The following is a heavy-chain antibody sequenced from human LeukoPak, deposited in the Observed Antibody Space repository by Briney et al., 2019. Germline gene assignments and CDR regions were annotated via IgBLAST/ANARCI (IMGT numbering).Heavy chain of an antibody. Sequence: GASVKVSCKASGGTFSSYAISWVRQAPGQGLEWMGGIIPIFGTANYAQKFQGRVTITADKSTSTAYMELSSLRSEDTAVYYCARGRFGYSSQSGYCPHFDYWGQGTLVTVSS. CDR1: GGTFSSYA. CDR2: IIPIFGTA. CDR3: ARGRFGYSSQSGYCPHFDY. V-gene: IGHV1-69*06. D-gene: IGHD3-3*01. J-gene: IGHJ4*02.